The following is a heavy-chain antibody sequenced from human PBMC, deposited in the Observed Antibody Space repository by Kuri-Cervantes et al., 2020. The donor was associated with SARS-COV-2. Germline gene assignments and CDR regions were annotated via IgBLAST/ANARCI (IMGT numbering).Heavy chain of an antibody. CDR1: GFTFSSYD. CDR2: IGTAGDT. V-gene: IGHV3-13*04. Sequence: GGSLRLSCAASGFTFSSYDMHWVRQATGKGLEWVSAIGTAGDTYYPGSVKGRFTISRDNSKNTLYLQMNSLRAEDTAVYYCARGPGSYFDYWGQGTLVTVSS. J-gene: IGHJ4*02. D-gene: IGHD1-26*01. CDR3: ARGPGSYFDY.